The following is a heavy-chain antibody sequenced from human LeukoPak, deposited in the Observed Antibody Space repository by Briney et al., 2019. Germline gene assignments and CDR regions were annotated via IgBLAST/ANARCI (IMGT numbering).Heavy chain of an antibody. CDR2: INPNSGGT. Sequence: ASVKVSCKASGYTFTVYNMHLVRQAPGPGLEWMGRINPNSGGTNYAQKFQGRVTMTTDTSISTAYMELGRLRSDDTAVDYCASGLPWAAFEIWGQATIVTVSS. CDR1: GYTFTVYN. V-gene: IGHV1-2*06. D-gene: IGHD1-26*01. CDR3: ASGLPWAAFEI. J-gene: IGHJ3*02.